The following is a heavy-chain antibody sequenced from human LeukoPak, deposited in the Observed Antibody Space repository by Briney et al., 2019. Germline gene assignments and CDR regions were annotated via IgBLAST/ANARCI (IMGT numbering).Heavy chain of an antibody. J-gene: IGHJ3*02. Sequence: SETLSLTCAVSGGSISSSNWWSWVRQPPGKGLEWIGEIYHSGSTNYNPPLKSRVTISVDKSKNQFSLKLSSVTAEDTAVYYCARAAYYDSSGSYAFDIWGQGTMVTVSS. CDR3: ARAAYYDSSGSYAFDI. V-gene: IGHV4-4*02. CDR2: IYHSGST. CDR1: GGSISSSNW. D-gene: IGHD3-22*01.